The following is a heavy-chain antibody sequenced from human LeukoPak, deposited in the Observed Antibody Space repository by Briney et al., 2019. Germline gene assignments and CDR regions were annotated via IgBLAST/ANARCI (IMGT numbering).Heavy chain of an antibody. CDR2: INHSGST. J-gene: IGHJ3*02. CDR1: GGSFSGYY. D-gene: IGHD2-2*01. Sequence: PSETLSLTCAVYGGSFSGYYWSCIRQPPGKGLEWIGEINHSGSTNYNPSLKSRVTISVATSKNQFSLKLISVTAADTAVYYCARHVSARVVPAVKDAFDIWGQGTMVTVSS. V-gene: IGHV4-34*01. CDR3: ARHVSARVVPAVKDAFDI.